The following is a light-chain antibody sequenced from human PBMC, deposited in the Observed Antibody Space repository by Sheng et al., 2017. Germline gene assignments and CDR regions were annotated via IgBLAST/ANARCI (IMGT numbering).Light chain of an antibody. CDR3: QTWVTGMTVL. CDR1: SGHSDYT. Sequence: QLVLTQSASASASLGASVKLICTLSSGHSDYTIAWHQQQPGKGPRFLMKVNSDGSHYKGDGIPDRFSGSSSGAERYLTISSLQSEDEADYYCQTWVTGMTVLFGGGTKLTVL. V-gene: IGLV4-69*01. CDR2: VNSDGSH. J-gene: IGLJ2*01.